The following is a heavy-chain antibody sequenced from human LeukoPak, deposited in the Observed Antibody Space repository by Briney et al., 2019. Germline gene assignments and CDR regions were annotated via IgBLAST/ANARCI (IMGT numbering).Heavy chain of an antibody. CDR3: ARHHYYDSSGYYSFPERNIDY. D-gene: IGHD3-22*01. Sequence: GESLKISCKGSGYSFTSYWIGWVRQMPGKGLEWMGIIYLGDSDTRYSPSFQGQVTISADKSISTAYLQWSSLKASDTAMYYCARHHYYDSSGYYSFPERNIDYWGQGTLVTVSS. CDR1: GYSFTSYW. V-gene: IGHV5-51*01. CDR2: IYLGDSDT. J-gene: IGHJ4*02.